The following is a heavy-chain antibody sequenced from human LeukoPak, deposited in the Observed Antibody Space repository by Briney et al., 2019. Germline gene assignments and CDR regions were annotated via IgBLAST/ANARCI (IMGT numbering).Heavy chain of an antibody. D-gene: IGHD5-24*01. CDR1: GGSISSYY. V-gene: IGHV4-59*08. Sequence: PSETLSLTCTDSGGSISSYYWSWIRQPPGKGLEWIGYIYYSGSTNYNPSLKSRVTISVDTSKNQFSLKLSSVTAADTAVYYCARQTPRRDGYNLDYWGQGTLVTVSS. CDR3: ARQTPRRDGYNLDY. J-gene: IGHJ4*02. CDR2: IYYSGST.